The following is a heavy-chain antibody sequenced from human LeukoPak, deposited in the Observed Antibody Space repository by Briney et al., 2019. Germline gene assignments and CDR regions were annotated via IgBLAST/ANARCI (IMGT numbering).Heavy chain of an antibody. CDR3: ARDLSGGFYGSGSSFDY. Sequence: GGSLRLSCAASGFTFSSHWLSWVRQAPGKGLEWVANIKQDGSEKYYVDSVKGRFTISRDNAKNSLYLEMNSLRAEDTAVYYCARDLSGGFYGSGSSFDYCGQGSLVTVSS. V-gene: IGHV3-7*01. D-gene: IGHD3-10*01. J-gene: IGHJ4*02. CDR2: IKQDGSEK. CDR1: GFTFSSHW.